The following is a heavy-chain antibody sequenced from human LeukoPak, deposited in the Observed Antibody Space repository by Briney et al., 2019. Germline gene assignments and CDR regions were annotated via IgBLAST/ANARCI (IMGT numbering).Heavy chain of an antibody. V-gene: IGHV3-7*01. CDR2: INQDEGEI. Sequence: GGSLRLSCAASGFTFSTFWMGWVRQAPGKGLDWVANINQDEGEIYYADSVRGRFTISRDNAKNSLLLQMNSLRVEDTAHYYCARLAVVGATVGFDVWGQGTLVTVSS. CDR3: ARLAVVGATVGFDV. D-gene: IGHD1-26*01. CDR1: GFTFSTFW. J-gene: IGHJ4*02.